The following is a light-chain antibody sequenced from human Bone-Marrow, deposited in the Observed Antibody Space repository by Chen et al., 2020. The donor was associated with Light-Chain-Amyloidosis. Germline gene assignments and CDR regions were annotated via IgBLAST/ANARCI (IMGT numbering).Light chain of an antibody. CDR3: QSYDSSLNVGV. CDR2: GYN. V-gene: IGLV1-40*01. Sequence: QSVLTQPPSVSGPPRQVVTISCTESSSNIGAGFDVHWYQQCPGTAPKLLIFGYNNRPSGVPDRFAVSKSVTSASLAITGLQAEDEAVYYCQSYDSSLNVGVFGGGTRLTVL. J-gene: IGLJ3*02. CDR1: SSNIGAGFD.